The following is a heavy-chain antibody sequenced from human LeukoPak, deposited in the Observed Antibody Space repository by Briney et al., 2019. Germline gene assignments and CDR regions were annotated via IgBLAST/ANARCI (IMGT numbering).Heavy chain of an antibody. V-gene: IGHV1-2*02. CDR1: GYTFTGYY. D-gene: IGHD3-22*01. J-gene: IGHJ4*02. Sequence: GASVKVSCKASGYTFTGYYMHWVRQAPGQGLEWMGWINPNRGGTNYAQKFQGRVTMTRDTSISTAYMELSRLRSDDTAVYYCARDKTYYDSSGYYFDYWGQGTLVTVSS. CDR3: ARDKTYYDSSGYYFDY. CDR2: INPNRGGT.